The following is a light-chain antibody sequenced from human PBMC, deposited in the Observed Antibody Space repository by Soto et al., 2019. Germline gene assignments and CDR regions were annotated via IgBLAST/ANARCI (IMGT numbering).Light chain of an antibody. CDR3: NSYTSSSTVV. J-gene: IGLJ2*01. CDR1: RSDVGGYNY. Sequence: QSALTQPASVSGSPGQSITISCTGTRSDVGGYNYVSWYQQHPGKAPKLMIYDVSNRPSGVSNRFSGSKSGNTASLTISGLQAEDEADYYCNSYTSSSTVVFGGGTKVTVL. V-gene: IGLV2-14*01. CDR2: DVS.